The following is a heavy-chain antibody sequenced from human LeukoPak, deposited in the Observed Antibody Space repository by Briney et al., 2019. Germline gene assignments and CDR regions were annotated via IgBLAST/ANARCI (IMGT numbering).Heavy chain of an antibody. J-gene: IGHJ4*02. D-gene: IGHD3-22*01. CDR3: ARVHYYDSSGYYRHYYFDY. V-gene: IGHV4-4*07. CDR1: GGSISSYY. Sequence: SETLSLTCTVSGGSISSYYWSWIRQPAGKGLEWIGRIYTSGSTNYNPSLKSRVTMSVDTSKNQFSLKLSSVTAADTAVYYCARVHYYDSSGYYRHYYFDYWGQGTLVTVSS. CDR2: IYTSGST.